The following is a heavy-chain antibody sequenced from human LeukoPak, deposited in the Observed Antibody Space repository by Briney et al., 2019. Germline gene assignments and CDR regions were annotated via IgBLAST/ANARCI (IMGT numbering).Heavy chain of an antibody. Sequence: SETLSLTCAVYGGSFSGYYWSWIRQPPGKGLEGIGEINHSGSTNYNPSLKSRVTISVDTSKNQFSLKLSSVTAADTAVYYCARGPPYSNNVDYWGQGTLVTVSS. V-gene: IGHV4-34*01. CDR2: INHSGST. D-gene: IGHD4-11*01. J-gene: IGHJ4*02. CDR1: GGSFSGYY. CDR3: ARGPPYSNNVDY.